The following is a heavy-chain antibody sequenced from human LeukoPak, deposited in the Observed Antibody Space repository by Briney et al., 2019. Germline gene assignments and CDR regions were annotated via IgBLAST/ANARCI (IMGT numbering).Heavy chain of an antibody. Sequence: PGRSLRLSCAASGFTFSSYGMHWVRQAPGKGLEWVAVLWSDGSNKYYADSVKGRFTISRDNSKNTLYLQMNSLRAEDTAVFYCARHNFGFDYWGQGTLVTVSS. V-gene: IGHV3-33*01. CDR2: LWSDGSNK. D-gene: IGHD1-20*01. CDR1: GFTFSSYG. J-gene: IGHJ4*02. CDR3: ARHNFGFDY.